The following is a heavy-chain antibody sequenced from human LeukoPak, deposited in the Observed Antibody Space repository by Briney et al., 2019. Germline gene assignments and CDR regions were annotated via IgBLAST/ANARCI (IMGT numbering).Heavy chain of an antibody. Sequence: SGALSLTCAFPGGSISSSNWWSGVRKPPGKGLKGIGQIYHSGSTNYNTSLKSRVTISVDKSKNQLSMTLRSVTGAGPAVYYSARPLTIGYCSGGSCYGRGGWFDRWGQGTLVTVSS. CDR1: GGSISSSNW. CDR2: IYHSGST. V-gene: IGHV4-4*02. CDR3: ARPLTIGYCSGGSCYGRGGWFDR. D-gene: IGHD2-15*01. J-gene: IGHJ5*02.